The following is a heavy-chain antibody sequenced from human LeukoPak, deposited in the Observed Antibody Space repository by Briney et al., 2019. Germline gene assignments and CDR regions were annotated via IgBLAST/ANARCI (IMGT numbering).Heavy chain of an antibody. CDR1: GYDHINYR. Sequence: GASVKVSCKASGYDHINYRISWVRQAPGQGLEWMGWRSIYNGNTDYKLQGRVTMTTDTSTNTAYMEVRSLRSDDTAVYYCARGGPFPSSSSSREYYLDYWGQGTLVTVSS. J-gene: IGHJ4*02. CDR3: ARGGPFPSSSSSREYYLDY. CDR2: RSIYNGNT. V-gene: IGHV1-18*01. D-gene: IGHD6-6*01.